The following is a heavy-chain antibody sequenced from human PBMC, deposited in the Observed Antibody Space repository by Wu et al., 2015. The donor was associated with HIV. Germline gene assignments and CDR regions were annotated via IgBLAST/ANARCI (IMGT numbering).Heavy chain of an antibody. CDR1: GYIFSTYY. Sequence: QVQLIQSGAEVKKPGASVKVSCKASGYIFSTYYMHWVREAPGQGLEWMGRITPIFGTTNYAQQFQGRITITADEARSIGYLELTSLTSEDTAMYYCARFSVRFGELYGVSDIWGQGTPVAISS. CDR2: ITPIFGTT. D-gene: IGHD3-10*01. V-gene: IGHV1-69*18. J-gene: IGHJ3*02. CDR3: ARFSVRFGELYGVSDI.